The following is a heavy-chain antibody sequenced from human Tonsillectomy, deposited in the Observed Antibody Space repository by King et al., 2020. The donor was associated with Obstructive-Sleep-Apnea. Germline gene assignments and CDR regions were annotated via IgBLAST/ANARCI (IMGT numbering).Heavy chain of an antibody. CDR1: GGSISSNNFY. V-gene: IGHV4-39*07. J-gene: IGHJ4*02. CDR3: ARVNFDFWTGQSLYFDY. D-gene: IGHD3/OR15-3a*01. Sequence: QLQESGPGLVKPSETLSLTCIVSGGSISSNNFYWGWIRQPPGKWREWIGNIFYSGNTYYNPSLKSRVTITVDTSKNQVSLKLTYVTAADTAVYYCARVNFDFWTGQSLYFDYWGQGTLVTVSS. CDR2: IFYSGNT.